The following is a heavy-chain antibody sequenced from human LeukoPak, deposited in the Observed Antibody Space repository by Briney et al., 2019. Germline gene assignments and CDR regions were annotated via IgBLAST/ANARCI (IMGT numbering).Heavy chain of an antibody. V-gene: IGHV4-34*01. CDR2: INHSGST. CDR3: ARDRGSGTYYIPYFDY. Sequence: SETLSLTCAVYGGSFSGYYWSWIRQPPGKGLEWIGEINHSGSTNYNPSLKSRVTISVDTSKNQFSLKLSSVTAADTAVYYCARDRGSGTYYIPYFDYWGQGTLVTVSS. D-gene: IGHD3-10*01. J-gene: IGHJ4*02. CDR1: GGSFSGYY.